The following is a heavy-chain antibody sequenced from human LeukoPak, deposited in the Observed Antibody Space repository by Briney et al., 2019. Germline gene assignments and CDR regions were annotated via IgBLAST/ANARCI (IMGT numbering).Heavy chain of an antibody. V-gene: IGHV3-23*01. CDR3: AKDPPEKGYSSSSAANDY. D-gene: IGHD6-6*01. CDR2: ISGSGGST. Sequence: PGGSLRLSCAASGFTFSSYAMSWVRQAPGKGLEWVSAISGSGGSTYYADSVKGRFTISRDNSKNTLYLQMNSLRAEDTAVYYCAKDPPEKGYSSSSAANDYWGQGTLVTVSS. J-gene: IGHJ4*02. CDR1: GFTFSSYA.